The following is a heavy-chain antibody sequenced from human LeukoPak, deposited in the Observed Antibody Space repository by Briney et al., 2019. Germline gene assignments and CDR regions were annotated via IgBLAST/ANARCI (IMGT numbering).Heavy chain of an antibody. D-gene: IGHD6-19*01. CDR1: GLTFSNVW. J-gene: IGHJ4*02. CDR3: AKDWMAVAGIDY. V-gene: IGHV3-15*01. Sequence: PGGSLRLSCVVSGLTFSNVWMSWVRQAPGKGLEWVGRIKSKTHGGTTDYAAPVYGRFTISRDNSKNTLYLQMNSLRAEDTAVYYCAKDWMAVAGIDYWGQGTLVTVSS. CDR2: IKSKTHGGTT.